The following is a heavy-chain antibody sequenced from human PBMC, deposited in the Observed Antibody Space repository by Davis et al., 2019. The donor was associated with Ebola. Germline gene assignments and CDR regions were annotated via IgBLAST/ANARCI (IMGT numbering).Heavy chain of an antibody. CDR1: GSTFSSYW. D-gene: IGHD5-18*01. J-gene: IGHJ6*04. Sequence: GESLKISCAASGSTFSSYWMHWVRQAPGKGLVWVSRINGDGNTIGYADSVKGRFTISRDNAKNTLYLQMNSLRAEDTAVYYCARRSGYNYGYEGMDVWGKGTTVTVSS. CDR2: INGDGNTI. CDR3: ARRSGYNYGYEGMDV. V-gene: IGHV3-74*01.